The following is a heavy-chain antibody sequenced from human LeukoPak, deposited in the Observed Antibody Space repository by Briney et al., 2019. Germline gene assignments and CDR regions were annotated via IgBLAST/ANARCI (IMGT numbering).Heavy chain of an antibody. D-gene: IGHD4-11*01. CDR2: ISYDGSNK. CDR3: AKDLHSDYVMVLDY. CDR1: GFTFSSYG. Sequence: PGRSLRLSCAASGFTFSSYGMHWVRQAPGKGLERVAVISYDGSNKYYADSVKGRFTISRDNSKNTLYLQMNSLRAEDTAVYYCAKDLHSDYVMVLDYWGRGTLVTVSS. J-gene: IGHJ4*02. V-gene: IGHV3-30*18.